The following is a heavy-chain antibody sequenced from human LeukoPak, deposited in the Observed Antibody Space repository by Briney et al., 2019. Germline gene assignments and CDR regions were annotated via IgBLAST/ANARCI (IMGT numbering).Heavy chain of an antibody. V-gene: IGHV4-4*02. J-gene: IGHJ6*03. Sequence: SGTLSLTCAVSGGSISSSNWWSWVRQPPGKGLEWIGEIYHSGSTNYNPSLKSRVTISVDKSKNQFSLKLSSVTAADTAVYYCARVEDTVTAFHLGYYYYYMDVRGKGTTVTVSS. CDR2: IYHSGST. CDR1: GGSISSSNW. D-gene: IGHD5-18*01. CDR3: ARVEDTVTAFHLGYYYYYMDV.